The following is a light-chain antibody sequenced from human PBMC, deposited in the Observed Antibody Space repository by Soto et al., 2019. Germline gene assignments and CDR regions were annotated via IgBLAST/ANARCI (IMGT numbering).Light chain of an antibody. CDR2: LNSDGSH. CDR3: QTWGTGIWV. V-gene: IGLV4-69*01. Sequence: QLVLTQSPSASASLGASVKLTCTLSSEHSSYAIAWHQQQPEKGPRYLMRLNSDGSHTKGDGIPDRFSGSSSGAERYLTISSLQSEDEADYYCQTWGTGIWVFGGGTKVTVL. J-gene: IGLJ3*02. CDR1: SEHSSYA.